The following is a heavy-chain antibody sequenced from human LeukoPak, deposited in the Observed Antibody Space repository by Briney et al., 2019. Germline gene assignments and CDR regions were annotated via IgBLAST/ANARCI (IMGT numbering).Heavy chain of an antibody. CDR1: GGSISSYY. CDR2: IYYSGST. J-gene: IGHJ3*02. V-gene: IGHV4-59*01. D-gene: IGHD5-18*01. CDR3: ARAFTAMAPGAFGI. Sequence: SETLSLTCTVSGGSISSYYWSWIRQPPGKGLEWIGYIYYSGSTNYNPSLKSRVTISVDTSKNQFSLKLSSVTAADTAVYYCARAFTAMAPGAFGIWGQGTMVTVSS.